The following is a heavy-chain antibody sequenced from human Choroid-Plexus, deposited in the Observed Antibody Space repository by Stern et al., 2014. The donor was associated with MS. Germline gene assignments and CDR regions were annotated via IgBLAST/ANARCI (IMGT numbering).Heavy chain of an antibody. CDR2: VSSDGSNK. Sequence: VQLVESGGGVVQPGRPLRLSCGASGFTFGSCAMHWVRQAPCKGLEWVAGVSSDGSNKYYADSVKGRFTISRDNSQNTLYMQMSSLRPEDTAVYYCAKDRQYLTYFFDHWGQGSLVTVSS. D-gene: IGHD2/OR15-2a*01. CDR3: AKDRQYLTYFFDH. CDR1: GFTFGSCA. J-gene: IGHJ5*02. V-gene: IGHV3-30*18.